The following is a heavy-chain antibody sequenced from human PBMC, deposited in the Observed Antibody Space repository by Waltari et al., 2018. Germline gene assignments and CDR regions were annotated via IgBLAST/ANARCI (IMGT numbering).Heavy chain of an antibody. Sequence: QVQLQQWGAGLLKPSETLSLTCAVYGGSFSGYYWRWIRQPPGKGLEWIGEINHSGSTNYNPSLKSRVTISVDTSKNQFSLKLSSVTAADTAVYYCARLGSWGEVVPAASFDYWGQGTLVTVSS. D-gene: IGHD2-2*01. CDR2: INHSGST. CDR1: GGSFSGYY. CDR3: ARLGSWGEVVPAASFDY. V-gene: IGHV4-34*01. J-gene: IGHJ4*02.